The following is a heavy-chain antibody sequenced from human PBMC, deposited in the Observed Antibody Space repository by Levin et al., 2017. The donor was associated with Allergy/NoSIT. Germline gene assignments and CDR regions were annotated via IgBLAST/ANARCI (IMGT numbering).Heavy chain of an antibody. CDR3: ARATLGAGSFDY. CDR1: GFTFSSYS. V-gene: IGHV3-21*01. J-gene: IGHJ4*02. Sequence: GGSLRLSCAASGFTFSSYSMIWVRQAPGKGLEWVSSISSSSSYIYYADSVKGRFTISRDNAKNSLYLQMNSLRAEDTAVYYCARATLGAGSFDYWGQGTLVTVSS. D-gene: IGHD4/OR15-4a*01. CDR2: ISSSSSYI.